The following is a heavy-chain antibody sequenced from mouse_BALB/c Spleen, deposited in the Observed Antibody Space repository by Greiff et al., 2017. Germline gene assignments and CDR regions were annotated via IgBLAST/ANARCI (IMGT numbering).Heavy chain of an antibody. CDR2: IDPANGNT. Sequence: EVQGVESGAELVKPGASVKLSCTASGFNIKDTYMHWVKQRPEQGLEWIGRIDPANGNTKYDPKFQGKATITADTSSNTAYLQLSSLTSEDTAVYYCARCDGYYQAWFAYWGQGTLVTVSA. V-gene: IGHV14-3*02. J-gene: IGHJ3*01. D-gene: IGHD2-3*01. CDR1: GFNIKDTY. CDR3: ARCDGYYQAWFAY.